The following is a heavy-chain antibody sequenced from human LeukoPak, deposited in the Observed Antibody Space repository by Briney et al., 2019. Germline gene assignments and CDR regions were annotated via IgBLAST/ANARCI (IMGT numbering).Heavy chain of an antibody. CDR2: IYYSGST. J-gene: IGHJ2*01. CDR3: ATPVDYGDYWYFDL. V-gene: IGHV4-39*01. Sequence: SETLSLTCPVSGGSISSSSYYWGWIRQPPGKGLEWIGSIYYSGSTYYNPSLKSRVTISVDTSKNQFSLKLSSVTAADTAVYYCATPVDYGDYWYFDLWGRGTLVTVSS. CDR1: GGSISSSSYY. D-gene: IGHD4-17*01.